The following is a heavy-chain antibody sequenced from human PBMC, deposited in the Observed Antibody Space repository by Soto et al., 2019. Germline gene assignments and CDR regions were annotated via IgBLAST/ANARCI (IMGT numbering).Heavy chain of an antibody. D-gene: IGHD5-12*01. CDR2: TYYRSKWYN. J-gene: IGHJ6*02. CDR1: GDSVSSNSAA. Sequence: QALSLPSAISGDSVSSNSAACNLIRHSPSRGLEWLGRTYYRSKWYNDYAVSVKSRITINPDTSKNQFSLQLNSVTPEDTAVYYCARDARDIVATFGGEGYYYYYGMDVWGQGTTVTVSS. V-gene: IGHV6-1*01. CDR3: ARDARDIVATFGGEGYYYYYGMDV.